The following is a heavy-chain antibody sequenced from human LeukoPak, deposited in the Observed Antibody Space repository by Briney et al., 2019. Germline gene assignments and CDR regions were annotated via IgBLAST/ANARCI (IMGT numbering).Heavy chain of an antibody. J-gene: IGHJ3*02. CDR2: IYYSGST. CDR3: ARDRMLGYCSSTTEACAFDI. D-gene: IGHD2-2*01. V-gene: IGHV4-31*03. Sequence: SETLSLTCTVSGGSISSGGYYRSWIRQHPGKGLEWIGYIYYSGSTYYNPSLKSRVTISVDTSKNQFSLKLSSVTAADTAVYYCARDRMLGYCSSTTEACAFDIWGQGTMVTVS. CDR1: GGSISSGGYY.